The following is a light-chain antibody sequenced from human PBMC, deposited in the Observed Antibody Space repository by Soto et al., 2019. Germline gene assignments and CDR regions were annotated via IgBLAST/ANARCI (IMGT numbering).Light chain of an antibody. CDR3: QQYDNSVT. CDR1: QSVSSNN. CDR2: GAS. J-gene: IGKJ5*01. V-gene: IGKV3-20*01. Sequence: EIGLTQSPGTLSLSPGERATLSCRASQSVSSNNLAWYHQKPGQPPRLLIYGASSRATGIPNRFSGSGSGTDFTLTISRLEPEDFAVYYCQQYDNSVTFGQGTRLEIE.